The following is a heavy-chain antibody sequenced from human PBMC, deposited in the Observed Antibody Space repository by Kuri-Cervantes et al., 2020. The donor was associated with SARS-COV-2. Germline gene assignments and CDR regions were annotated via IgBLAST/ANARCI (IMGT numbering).Heavy chain of an antibody. V-gene: IGHV1-69*13. CDR3: ARGDPKPYDSRFVHAFDI. Sequence: SVKVSCKVSGGSFSTYAITWVRQAPGQGLEWMGGIIPIFRKLNYAQKFQGRVTTTADEPTTTAYMELSSLKSEDTAVYYCARGDPKPYDSRFVHAFDIWGQGTMVTVSS. J-gene: IGHJ3*02. CDR1: GGSFSTYA. D-gene: IGHD3-22*01. CDR2: IIPIFRKL.